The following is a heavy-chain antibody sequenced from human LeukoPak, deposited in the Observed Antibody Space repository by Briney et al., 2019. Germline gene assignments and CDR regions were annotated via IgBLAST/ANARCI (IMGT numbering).Heavy chain of an antibody. Sequence: GGSLGLSCAASGFTFSSYSMNWVRQAPGKGLEWVSSISSSSSYIYCADSVKGRFTISRDNAKNSLYLQMNSLRAEDTAVYYCARARITMVRGVMNYYGMDVWGQGTTVTVSS. CDR1: GFTFSSYS. J-gene: IGHJ6*02. CDR3: ARARITMVRGVMNYYGMDV. CDR2: ISSSSSYI. D-gene: IGHD3-10*01. V-gene: IGHV3-21*01.